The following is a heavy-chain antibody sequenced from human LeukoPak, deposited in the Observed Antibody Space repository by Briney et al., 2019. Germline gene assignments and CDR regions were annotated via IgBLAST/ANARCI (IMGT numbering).Heavy chain of an antibody. CDR1: GFTFSTYA. CDR3: AKERTQTTSLDY. D-gene: IGHD2/OR15-2a*01. Sequence: PGGSLRLSCTPSGFTFSTYAMSWVRQAPGKGLEWVSLISGSGGNTYFADSVKGRFTISRDNSKNTLYLQMNSLRAEDTATYYCAKERTQTTSLDYWGQGTLVTVSS. V-gene: IGHV3-23*01. CDR2: ISGSGGNT. J-gene: IGHJ4*02.